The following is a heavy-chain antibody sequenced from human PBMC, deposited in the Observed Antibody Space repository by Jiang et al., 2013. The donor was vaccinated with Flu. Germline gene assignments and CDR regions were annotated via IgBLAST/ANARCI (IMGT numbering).Heavy chain of an antibody. CDR3: ASLGYCSGGSCYSRGYFDY. V-gene: IGHV4-39*01. J-gene: IGHJ4*02. CDR2: IYYSGST. CDR1: GGSISSSSYY. Sequence: GPGLVKPSETLSLTCTVSGGSISSSSYYWGWIRQPPGKGLEWIGSIYYSGSTYYNPSLKSRVTISVDTSKNQFSLKLSSVTAADTAVYYCASLGYCSGGSCYSRGYFDYWGQGTLVTVSS. D-gene: IGHD2-15*01.